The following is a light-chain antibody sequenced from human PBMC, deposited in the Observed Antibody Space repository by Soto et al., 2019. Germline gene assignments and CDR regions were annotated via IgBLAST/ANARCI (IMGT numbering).Light chain of an antibody. Sequence: QSVLTQPPSVSEAPXXXXTISCXXXXXNIGNNVVNWYQQLPGKAPKLLIYYDDLLPSGVSDRFSGSKSGTSASLAISGLQSEDEADYYCAAWDDSLNGVVFGGGTKLTVL. V-gene: IGLV1-36*01. J-gene: IGLJ2*01. CDR2: YDD. CDR1: XXNIGNNV. CDR3: AAWDDSLNGVV.